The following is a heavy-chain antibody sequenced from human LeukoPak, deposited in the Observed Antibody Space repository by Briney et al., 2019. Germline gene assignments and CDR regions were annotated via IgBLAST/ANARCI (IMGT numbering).Heavy chain of an antibody. CDR1: GGSFSGYY. J-gene: IGHJ6*03. CDR2: INHSGST. D-gene: IGHD6-13*01. CDR3: AREGAQQLVRVYYYMDV. Sequence: SETLSLTCAVYGGSFSGYYWSWIRQPPGKGLEWIGEINHSGSTNYNPSLKSRVTISVDTSKNQFSLKLSSVTAADTAVYYCAREGAQQLVRVYYYMDVWGKGTTVTVSS. V-gene: IGHV4-34*01.